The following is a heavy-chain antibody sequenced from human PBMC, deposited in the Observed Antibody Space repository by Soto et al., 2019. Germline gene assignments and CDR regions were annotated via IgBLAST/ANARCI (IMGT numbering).Heavy chain of an antibody. CDR1: GGSISSYY. J-gene: IGHJ6*03. CDR2: IYYSGST. Sequence: QVQLQELGPGLVKPSETLSLTCTVSGGSISSYYWSWIRQPPGKGLEWIGYIYYSGSTNYNPSLKSLVTIAVDTSKNQFALKLSSVTAADTAVYYCARQWVATRLGDNYYYYYMDVWGKGTTVTVSS. D-gene: IGHD3-16*01. V-gene: IGHV4-59*08. CDR3: ARQWVATRLGDNYYYYYMDV.